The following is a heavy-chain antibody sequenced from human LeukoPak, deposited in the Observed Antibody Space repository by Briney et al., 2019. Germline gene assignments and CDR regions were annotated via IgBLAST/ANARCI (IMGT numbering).Heavy chain of an antibody. V-gene: IGHV1-46*01. D-gene: IGHD3-3*01. CDR1: GYTFTSYY. CDR2: INPSGGST. J-gene: IGHJ4*02. CDR3: ARRGGDFWSGYHTYYFDY. Sequence: ASVKVSCKASGYTFTSYYMHWVRQAPGQGLEWMGIINPSGGSTSYAQKFQGRVTMTRDMSTSTVYMELSSLRSEDTAVYYCARRGGDFWSGYHTYYFDYWGQGTLVTVSS.